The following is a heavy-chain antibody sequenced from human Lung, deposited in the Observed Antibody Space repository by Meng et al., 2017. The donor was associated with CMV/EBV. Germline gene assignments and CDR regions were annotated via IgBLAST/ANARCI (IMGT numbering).Heavy chain of an antibody. V-gene: IGHV3-9*01. D-gene: IGHD2-2*01. Sequence: SCAASGFTFDDYAMHWVRQAPGKGLEWVSGISWNSGSIGYADSVKGRFTISRDNAKNSLYLQMNSLRAEDTALYYCAKDIHYGIVVVPAANNYYYGMDVWXQGTTVTVFS. CDR3: AKDIHYGIVVVPAANNYYYGMDV. J-gene: IGHJ6*02. CDR2: ISWNSGSI. CDR1: GFTFDDYA.